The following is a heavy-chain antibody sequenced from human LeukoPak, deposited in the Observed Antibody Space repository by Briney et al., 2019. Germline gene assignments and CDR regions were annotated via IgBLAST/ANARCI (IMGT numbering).Heavy chain of an antibody. D-gene: IGHD6-19*01. CDR1: GYTFTGYY. V-gene: IGHV1-2*02. CDR3: AEGIAVAGTGGFDY. Sequence: ASVKVSCKASGYTFTGYYMHWVRQAPGQGLEWMGWINPNSGGTNYAQKYQGRVTMTRDTSISTAYMELSRLRSDDTAVYYCAEGIAVAGTGGFDYWGQGTLVTVSS. J-gene: IGHJ4*02. CDR2: INPNSGGT.